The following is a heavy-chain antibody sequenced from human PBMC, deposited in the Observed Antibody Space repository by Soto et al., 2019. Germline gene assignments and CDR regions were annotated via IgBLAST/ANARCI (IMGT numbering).Heavy chain of an antibody. J-gene: IGHJ3*02. Sequence: EASVKVSCKASGGPFSSYAISCVRHAPGQGLEWMGGIIPIFGTANYAQKFQGIVTITADESTSTAYMELSSLRSEDTAVYYCARPTSVAVGAFDIWGQGTMVTVSS. CDR1: GGPFSSYA. V-gene: IGHV1-69*13. CDR2: IIPIFGTA. D-gene: IGHD6-19*01. CDR3: ARPTSVAVGAFDI.